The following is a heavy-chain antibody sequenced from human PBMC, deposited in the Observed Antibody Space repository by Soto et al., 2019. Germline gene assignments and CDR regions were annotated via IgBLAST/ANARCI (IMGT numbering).Heavy chain of an antibody. D-gene: IGHD6-6*01. CDR1: GYTFTSYG. CDR3: ARERGSSRRNYYYYGMDV. V-gene: IGHV1-18*01. CDR2: ISAYNGNT. Sequence: QVQLVQSGAEVKKPGASVKVSCKASGYTFTSYGISWVRQAPGQGLEWMGWISAYNGNTNYAQKLQGRVTMTTDTSTRTAYMELRSRKSDDTAVYYCARERGSSRRNYYYYGMDVWGQGTTVTVSS. J-gene: IGHJ6*02.